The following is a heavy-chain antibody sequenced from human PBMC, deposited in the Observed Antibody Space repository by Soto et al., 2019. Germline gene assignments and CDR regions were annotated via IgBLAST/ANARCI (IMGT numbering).Heavy chain of an antibody. CDR3: AKGATVTTHYQYYGMDV. CDR2: VNWDGDTT. CDR1: GFTFDDFA. V-gene: IGHV3-43D*04. D-gene: IGHD4-17*01. Sequence: GGSLRLSCAASGFTFDDFAMCWVRQVPGKGLEWISLVNWDGDTTFYADSVKGRFIISRDNSKNSVYLQMNSLRSDDSAIYYCAKGATVTTHYQYYGMDVWGRGTTVTVSS. J-gene: IGHJ6*02.